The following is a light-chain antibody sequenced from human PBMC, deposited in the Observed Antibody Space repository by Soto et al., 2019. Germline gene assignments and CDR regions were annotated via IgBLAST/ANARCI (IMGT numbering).Light chain of an antibody. CDR3: QEYSKWPLFT. V-gene: IGKV3-15*01. CDR1: QSVGRN. Sequence: EIAVTQSPGILSVSPGDRATLSCRASQSVGRNLAWYQQKPGQAHTLLIYAASTRATGLPARFSGSGSGTDFTLTISSLQSEDFEVYYCQEYSKWPLFTFGPGTRVDIK. J-gene: IGKJ3*01. CDR2: AAS.